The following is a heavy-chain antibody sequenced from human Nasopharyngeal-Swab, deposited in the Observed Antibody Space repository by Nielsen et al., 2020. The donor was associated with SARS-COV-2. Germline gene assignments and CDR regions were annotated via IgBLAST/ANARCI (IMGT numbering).Heavy chain of an antibody. J-gene: IGHJ6*02. CDR2: ISSSGSTI. Sequence: WIRQPPGKGLEWVSYISSSGSTIYYADSVKGRFTISRDNAKNSLYLQMNSLRAEDTAVYYCAREGRFLDYYCYYGMDVWGQGTTVTVSS. V-gene: IGHV3-11*04. CDR3: AREGRFLDYYCYYGMDV. D-gene: IGHD3-3*01.